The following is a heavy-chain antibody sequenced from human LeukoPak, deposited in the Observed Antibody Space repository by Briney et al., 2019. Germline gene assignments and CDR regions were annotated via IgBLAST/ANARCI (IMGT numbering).Heavy chain of an antibody. CDR3: ARQGGYSSSPDF. V-gene: IGHV4-59*08. CDR1: NGSISNYY. D-gene: IGHD6-13*01. CDR2: IYYSGST. J-gene: IGHJ4*02. Sequence: SETLSLTCTVSNGSISNYYWNWIRQSPGKGLEWIGYIYYSGSTNYNPSLKSRVTISVDTSKNQFSLKLNSVTAADTAVYYCARQGGYSSSPDFWGQGTLVTVSP.